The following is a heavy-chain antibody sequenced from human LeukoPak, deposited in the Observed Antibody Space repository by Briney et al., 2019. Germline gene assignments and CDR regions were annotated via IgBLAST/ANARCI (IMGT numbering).Heavy chain of an antibody. V-gene: IGHV1-69*13. D-gene: IGHD4-17*01. J-gene: IGHJ6*02. CDR3: ARGNDYGINYYYYYGMDV. Sequence: GASVKVSCKASGGTFSSCAISWVRQAPGQGLEWMGGIIPIFGTANYAQKFQGRVTITADESTSTAYMELSSLRSEDTAVYYCARGNDYGINYYYYYGMDVWGQGTTVTVSS. CDR1: GGTFSSCA. CDR2: IIPIFGTA.